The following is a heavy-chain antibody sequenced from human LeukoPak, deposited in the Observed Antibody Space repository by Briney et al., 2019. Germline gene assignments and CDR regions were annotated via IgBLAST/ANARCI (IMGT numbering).Heavy chain of an antibody. CDR3: AKDFKGLYVYVRGSYAIDM. D-gene: IGHD3-10*02. CDR1: GFTFSTYG. J-gene: IGHJ3*02. CDR2: ISARGGDT. Sequence: GGSLRLSCEASGFTFSTYGMSWVRQAPGKGLEWVSAISARGGDTDYADSVKGRFTISRDNAKNTLYLQMNSLRAEDTAVYYCAKDFKGLYVYVRGSYAIDMWGRGTLVTVSS. V-gene: IGHV3-23*01.